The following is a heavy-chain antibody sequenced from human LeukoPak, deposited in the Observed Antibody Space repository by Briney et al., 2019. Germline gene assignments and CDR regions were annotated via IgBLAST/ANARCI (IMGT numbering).Heavy chain of an antibody. J-gene: IGHJ4*02. Sequence: GGSLRLSCAASGFTFSSCSMNWVRQAPGKGLEWVSSISSSSSYIYYADSVKGRFTISRDNAKNSLNLQMNSLRAEDTAVYYCARDTLAGVAAAVGDDYWGQGTLVTVSS. D-gene: IGHD6-13*01. V-gene: IGHV3-21*01. CDR3: ARDTLAGVAAAVGDDY. CDR2: ISSSSSYI. CDR1: GFTFSSCS.